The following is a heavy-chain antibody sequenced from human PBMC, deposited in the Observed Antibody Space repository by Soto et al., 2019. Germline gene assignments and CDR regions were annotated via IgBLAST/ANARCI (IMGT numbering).Heavy chain of an antibody. V-gene: IGHV4-39*01. CDR2: LYYSGSA. D-gene: IGHD5-12*01. CDR1: AASSGRSSYF. Sequence: SETLSLTCTVSAASSGRSSYFWGWIRQPPWKGLEWIGSLYYSGSAYYNPSLYSRVTISADTSKNLLSLKLRSVTAADTAVYYCARRDRGGNGGKSFPFWGQGXLVTVSS. J-gene: IGHJ4*02. CDR3: ARRDRGGNGGKSFPF.